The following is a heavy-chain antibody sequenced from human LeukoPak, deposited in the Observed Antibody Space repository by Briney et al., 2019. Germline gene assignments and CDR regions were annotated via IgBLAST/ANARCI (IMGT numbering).Heavy chain of an antibody. CDR1: GFTFSSFA. D-gene: IGHD6-19*01. CDR3: AKGGSGWPHDAFNI. J-gene: IGHJ3*02. V-gene: IGHV3-23*01. Sequence: GGSLRLSCAVSGFTFSSFAFSWVRQAPGRGQEWVSAVSGSGGSTYYADSMKGRFTISRDNSKNTLYLQMNSLRAEDTAVYYCAKGGSGWPHDAFNIWGQGTMVTVSS. CDR2: VSGSGGST.